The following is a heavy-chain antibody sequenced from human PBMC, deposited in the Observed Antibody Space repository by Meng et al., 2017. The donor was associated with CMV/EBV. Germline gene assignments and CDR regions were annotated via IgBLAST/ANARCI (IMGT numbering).Heavy chain of an antibody. CDR3: AREGCSSTSCYETLFDP. CDR1: GFTFSTYS. CDR2: ISSGSSNK. Sequence: GESLKISCAASGFTFSTYSMHWVRQAPGKGLEWVSSISSGSSNKYYADSVKGRFTISRDNAKNSLYLQMNSLRAEDTAVYYCAREGCSSTSCYETLFDPWGQGTLVTVSS. V-gene: IGHV3-21*01. D-gene: IGHD2-2*01. J-gene: IGHJ5*02.